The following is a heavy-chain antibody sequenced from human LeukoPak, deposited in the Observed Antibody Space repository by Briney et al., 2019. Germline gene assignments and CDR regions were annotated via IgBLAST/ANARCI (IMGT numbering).Heavy chain of an antibody. CDR3: ARVTYYYGSGSYEFYYFDY. V-gene: IGHV4-4*07. CDR1: GGSISSYY. D-gene: IGHD3-10*01. CDR2: IYTSGST. Sequence: SETLSLTCTVSGGSISSYYRSWIRQPAGKGLEWIGRIYTSGSTNYNPSLKSRVTMSVDTSKNQFSLKLSSVTAADTAVYYCARVTYYYGSGSYEFYYFDYWGQGTLVTVSS. J-gene: IGHJ4*02.